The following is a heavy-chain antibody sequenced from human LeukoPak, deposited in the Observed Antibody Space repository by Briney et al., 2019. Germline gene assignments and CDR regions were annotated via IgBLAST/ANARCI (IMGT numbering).Heavy chain of an antibody. CDR1: GGSFSGYY. CDR3: TRNAYYCLDV. CDR2: INHSGST. J-gene: IGHJ6*03. Sequence: PSETLSLTCAVYGGSFSGYYWSWIRQPPGKGLEWIGEINHSGSTNYNPSLKSRVTISVDTSKNQFSLKLSSVTAADTAVYYCTRNAYYCLDVWGKGTTVTVSS. V-gene: IGHV4-34*01.